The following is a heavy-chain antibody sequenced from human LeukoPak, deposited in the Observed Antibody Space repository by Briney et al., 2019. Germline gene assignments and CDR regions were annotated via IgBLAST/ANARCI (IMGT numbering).Heavy chain of an antibody. D-gene: IGHD2-2*01. CDR1: GYTLTELS. CDR2: FDPEDGET. V-gene: IGHV1-24*01. J-gene: IGHJ4*02. CDR3: ATGMPLPVPGIFDY. Sequence: GASVKVSCKVSGYTLTELSKHWVRQAPGKGLEWMGGFDPEDGETIYAQKFQGRVTMTEDTSTDTAYMELSSLRSEDTAVYYCATGMPLPVPGIFDYWGQGTLVTVSS.